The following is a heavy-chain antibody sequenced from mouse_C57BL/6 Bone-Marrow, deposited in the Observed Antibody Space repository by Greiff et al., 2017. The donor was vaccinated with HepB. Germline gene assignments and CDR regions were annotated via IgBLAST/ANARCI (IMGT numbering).Heavy chain of an antibody. CDR1: GYAFSSSW. Sequence: VQLQQSGPELVKPGASVKISCKASGYAFSSSWMDWVKQRPGKGLEWIGRIYPGDGDTNYNGKFKGKATLTADKSSSTAYMQLSSLTSEDSAVYFCARSSYYGSRRGYYAMDYWGQVTSVTVSS. V-gene: IGHV1-82*01. CDR2: IYPGDGDT. CDR3: ARSSYYGSRRGYYAMDY. J-gene: IGHJ4*01. D-gene: IGHD1-1*01.